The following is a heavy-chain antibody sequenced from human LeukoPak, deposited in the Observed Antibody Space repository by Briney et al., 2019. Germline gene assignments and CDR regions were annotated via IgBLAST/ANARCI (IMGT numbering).Heavy chain of an antibody. CDR1: GYTFTGYY. CDR2: INPSGGST. D-gene: IGHD2-2*01. V-gene: IGHV1-46*01. Sequence: ASVKVSCKASGYTFTGYYMHWVRQAPGQGLEWMGWINPSGGSTSYAQKFQGRVTMTRDMSTSTVYMELSSLRSEDTAVYYCAREWDIVVVPAAMYPVNWFDPWGQGTLVTVSS. J-gene: IGHJ5*02. CDR3: AREWDIVVVPAAMYPVNWFDP.